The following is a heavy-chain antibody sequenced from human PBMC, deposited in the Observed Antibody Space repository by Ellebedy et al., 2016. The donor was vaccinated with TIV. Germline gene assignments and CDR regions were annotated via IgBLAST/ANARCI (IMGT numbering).Heavy chain of an antibody. Sequence: GESLKISCVASAFTFSSHGMHLVRQAPGKGLEWVAVVWHDGSKEYYADSVKGRFTISRDDSKNTVYLQMSSLRAEDTGVYFCAKDDDTSSRYSRFHHWGQGTLVTVTS. V-gene: IGHV3-33*06. CDR1: AFTFSSHG. J-gene: IGHJ4*02. CDR2: VWHDGSKE. CDR3: AKDDDTSSRYSRFHH. D-gene: IGHD3-22*01.